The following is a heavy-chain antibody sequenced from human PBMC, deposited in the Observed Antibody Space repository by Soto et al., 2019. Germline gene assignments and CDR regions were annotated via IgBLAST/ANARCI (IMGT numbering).Heavy chain of an antibody. J-gene: IGHJ4*02. V-gene: IGHV1-18*01. CDR3: ARDLAVALIDY. CDR2: ISAYNGNT. Sequence: QVQLVQSGDEVKKPGASVKVSCKASGYTFTRYGISWVRQAPGQGIEWMGWISAYNGNTKYAQKLQGRVNMTTDTATSTADMELRSLRSADTAVYDCARDLAVALIDYWGQGTMVTVSS. CDR1: GYTFTRYG. D-gene: IGHD6-19*01.